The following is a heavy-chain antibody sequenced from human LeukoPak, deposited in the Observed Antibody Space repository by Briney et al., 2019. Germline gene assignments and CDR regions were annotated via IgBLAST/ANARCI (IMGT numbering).Heavy chain of an antibody. CDR1: GYTFTSYD. V-gene: IGHV1-8*01. Sequence: GASVKVSCKASGYTFTSYDINWVRQATGQGLEWMGWMNPNSGNTGYAQKFQGRVTMTRNTSISTAYMELSSLRSEDTAVYYCARHCGGDCYPAFDIWGQGTMVTVSS. CDR2: MNPNSGNT. CDR3: ARHCGGDCYPAFDI. J-gene: IGHJ3*02. D-gene: IGHD2-21*02.